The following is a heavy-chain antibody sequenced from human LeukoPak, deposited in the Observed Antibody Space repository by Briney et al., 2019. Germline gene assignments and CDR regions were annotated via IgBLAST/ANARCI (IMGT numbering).Heavy chain of an antibody. CDR3: AREGISRKMDLDY. V-gene: IGHV3-23*01. D-gene: IGHD2/OR15-2a*01. Sequence: GGSLRLSCAASGFTFSSHAMSWVRQAPEKGLEWVSSITNDNGDTFYADSVKGRFTISRDDSKNTLYLQMNSLRAEDTAVYYCAREGISRKMDLDYWGQGTLDTVSS. J-gene: IGHJ4*02. CDR2: ITNDNGDT. CDR1: GFTFSSHA.